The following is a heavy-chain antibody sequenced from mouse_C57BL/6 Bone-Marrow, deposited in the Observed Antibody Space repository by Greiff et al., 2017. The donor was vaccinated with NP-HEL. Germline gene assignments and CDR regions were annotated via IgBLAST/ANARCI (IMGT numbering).Heavy chain of an antibody. D-gene: IGHD1-1*01. CDR3: ARGGSSGGFDY. CDR2: INPSSGYT. CDR1: GYTFTSYT. V-gene: IGHV1-4*01. J-gene: IGHJ2*01. Sequence: QVQLKQSGAELARPGASVKMSCKASGYTFTSYTMHWVKQRPGPGLEWIGYINPSSGYTKYNQKFKDKATLTADKSSSTADMQLSSLTSEDSAVYYCARGGSSGGFDYWGQGTTLTVSS.